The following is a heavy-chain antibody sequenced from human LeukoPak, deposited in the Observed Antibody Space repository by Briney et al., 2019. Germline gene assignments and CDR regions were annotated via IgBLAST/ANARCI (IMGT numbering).Heavy chain of an antibody. D-gene: IGHD3-3*01. V-gene: IGHV3-15*01. CDR2: IKSKTDGGTT. CDR1: GFTCSNAW. Sequence: GGSLRLSCAASGFTCSNAWMSWVRQAPGKGLEWVGRIKSKTDGGTTDYAAPVKGRFTISRDDSKNTLYLQMNSLKTEDTAVYYCTTGITIFGVVTARDYWGQGTLVTVSS. CDR3: TTGITIFGVVTARDY. J-gene: IGHJ4*02.